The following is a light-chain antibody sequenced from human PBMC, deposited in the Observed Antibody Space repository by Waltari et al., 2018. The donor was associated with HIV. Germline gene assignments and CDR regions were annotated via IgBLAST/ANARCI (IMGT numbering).Light chain of an antibody. CDR3: QSADSSGTYV. Sequence: SYELTQPPSVSVSPGQTARNTCSGDALPTQFAFWYQQKPGQAPVLVIYKDPERPSGIPERFSGSSSGTTVTLTISGVQAEDEADYYCQSADSSGTYVFGTGTKVTVL. V-gene: IGLV3-25*03. CDR1: ALPTQF. CDR2: KDP. J-gene: IGLJ1*01.